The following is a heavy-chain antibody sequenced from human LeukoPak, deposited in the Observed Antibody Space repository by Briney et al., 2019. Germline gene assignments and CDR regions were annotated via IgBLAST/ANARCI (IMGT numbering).Heavy chain of an antibody. D-gene: IGHD5-12*01. V-gene: IGHV4-59*08. J-gene: IGHJ4*02. CDR2: IYYSGST. CDR1: GGSNSSYY. CDR3: ARGGGYSGYDPLDC. Sequence: PSETLSLTCTVSGGSNSSYYWSWIRQPPGKGLEWIGYIYYSGSTNYNPSLKSRVTISVDTSKNQFSLKLSSVTAADTAVYYCARGGGYSGYDPLDCWGQGTLVTVSS.